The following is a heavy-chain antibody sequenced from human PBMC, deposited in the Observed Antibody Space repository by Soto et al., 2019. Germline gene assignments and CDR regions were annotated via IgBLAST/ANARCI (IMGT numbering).Heavy chain of an antibody. V-gene: IGHV1-69*08. CDR1: GGTFSSYT. CDR3: ARDPPYGSGSDGMDV. Sequence: QVQLVQSGAEVKKPGSSVKVSCKASGGTFSSYTSSWVRQAPGQGLEWMGRIIPILGIANYAQKFQGRVTITADKSTSTAYMELSSLRSEDTAVYYCARDPPYGSGSDGMDVWGQGTTVTVSS. D-gene: IGHD3-10*01. J-gene: IGHJ6*02. CDR2: IIPILGIA.